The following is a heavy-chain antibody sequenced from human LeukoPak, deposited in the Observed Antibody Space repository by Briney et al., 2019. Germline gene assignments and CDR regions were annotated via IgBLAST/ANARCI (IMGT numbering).Heavy chain of an antibody. CDR3: AREGVISRDDFFDV. CDR2: ISYDGDDGSNI. CDR1: GFTLRSYA. Sequence: GGSLRLSCAASGFTLRSYAMHWVRQAPGKGLEWVAVISYDGDDGSNIYYADSVKGRFTISRDNSKSTLYLQMNSLRPEDTAVYYWAREGVISRDDFFDVGGQGPTAPVS. J-gene: IGHJ6*02. V-gene: IGHV3-30-3*01. D-gene: IGHD3/OR15-3a*01.